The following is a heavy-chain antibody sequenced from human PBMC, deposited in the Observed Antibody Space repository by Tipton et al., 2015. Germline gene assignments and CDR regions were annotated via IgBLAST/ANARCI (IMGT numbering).Heavy chain of an antibody. CDR3: ARRYSSGYYYYGLDV. J-gene: IGHJ6*02. D-gene: IGHD3-22*01. V-gene: IGHV1-3*01. CDR2: INAGNGYT. Sequence: QLVQSGAEVKKPGASVNVSCKASGYTFTSYAMHWVRQAPGQRLEWMGWINAGNGYTKYSQNFQGRVTITRDTSATTAYMELSSLTSEDTAVYYCARRYSSGYYYYGLDVWGQGTTVTVSS. CDR1: GYTFTSYA.